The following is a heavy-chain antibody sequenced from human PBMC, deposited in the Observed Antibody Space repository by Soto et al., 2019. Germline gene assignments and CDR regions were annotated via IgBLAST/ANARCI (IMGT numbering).Heavy chain of an antibody. CDR2: IFHNGST. J-gene: IGHJ6*02. Sequence: SETLSLTCSVTGDSVYIYYWSWIRQSPGKGLEWIGYIFHNGSTSYNRSLKSRVTMSVDTSKNQLFLKVSSVTGADTAVYYCARTGRTTTRRSHYFHYGMDVWGQGTTVTVSS. V-gene: IGHV4-59*02. CDR3: ARTGRTTTRRSHYFHYGMDV. D-gene: IGHD1-1*01. CDR1: GDSVYIYY.